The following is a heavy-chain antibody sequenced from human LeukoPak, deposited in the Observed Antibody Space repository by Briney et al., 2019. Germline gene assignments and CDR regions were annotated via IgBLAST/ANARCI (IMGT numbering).Heavy chain of an antibody. D-gene: IGHD3-10*01. Sequence: GGSLRLSCAASGFTFSSYWMHWVRQAPGKGLVWVSRINSDRSSTNYADSVKGRFTISRDDAKNTLYLQMNSLRAEDTAVYYCTRGLVRGVDYWGQGTLVTVSS. CDR2: INSDRSST. CDR3: TRGLVRGVDY. V-gene: IGHV3-74*01. CDR1: GFTFSSYW. J-gene: IGHJ4*02.